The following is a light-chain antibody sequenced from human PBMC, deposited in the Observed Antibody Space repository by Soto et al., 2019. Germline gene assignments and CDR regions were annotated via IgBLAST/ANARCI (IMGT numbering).Light chain of an antibody. CDR1: QSISSW. CDR2: KAS. Sequence: IQAGHSPSTLSSSVLATFAITVRASQSISSWLAWYQQKPGTAPKLLIYKASTLESGVPSNFSGSGSGTEFPLTISSLQPEDFATYYCQQYNSYPWTFGQGTKVDIK. V-gene: IGKV1-5*03. J-gene: IGKJ1*01. CDR3: QQYNSYPWT.